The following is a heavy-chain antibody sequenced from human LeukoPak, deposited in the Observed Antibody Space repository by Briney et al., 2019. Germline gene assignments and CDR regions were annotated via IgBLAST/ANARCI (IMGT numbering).Heavy chain of an antibody. V-gene: IGHV4-34*01. CDR1: GGSFSGYY. Sequence: KTSETLSLTCAVYGGSFSGYYRSWIRQPPGKGLEWIGEINHSGSTNYNPSLKSRVTISVDTSKNQFSLKLSSVTAADTAVYYCARGVVTYNWFDPWGQGTLVTVSS. CDR2: INHSGST. J-gene: IGHJ5*02. CDR3: ARGVVTYNWFDP. D-gene: IGHD3-22*01.